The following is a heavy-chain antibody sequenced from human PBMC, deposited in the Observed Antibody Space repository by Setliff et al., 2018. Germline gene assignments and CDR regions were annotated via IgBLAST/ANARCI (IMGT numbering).Heavy chain of an antibody. CDR3: ARPNYYDSSGYYSYYFDY. CDR2: IYYSGST. CDR1: GGSISSSSYY. D-gene: IGHD3-22*01. V-gene: IGHV4-39*01. J-gene: IGHJ4*02. Sequence: SETLSLTCTVSGGSISSSSYYWGWIRQPPGKGLEWFGSIYYSGSTYYNPSLKSRVTISVDTSKNQFSLKLSSVTAADTAVYYCARPNYYDSSGYYSYYFDYWGQGTLVTVSS.